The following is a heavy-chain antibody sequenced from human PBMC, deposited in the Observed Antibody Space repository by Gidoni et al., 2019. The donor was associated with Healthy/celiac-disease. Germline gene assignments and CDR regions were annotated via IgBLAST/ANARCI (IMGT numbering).Heavy chain of an antibody. CDR1: GFTFSSYA. J-gene: IGHJ4*02. CDR3: AKAGYCSGGSCYFWPPVDY. Sequence: EVQLLESGGGLVQPGGSLRLSCAASGFTFSSYAMSWVRQAPGEGLEWVSAFSGSGGSTYYADSVKGRFTISRDNSKNTLYLQMNSLRAEDTAVYYCAKAGYCSGGSCYFWPPVDYWGQGTLVTVSS. CDR2: FSGSGGST. D-gene: IGHD2-15*01. V-gene: IGHV3-23*01.